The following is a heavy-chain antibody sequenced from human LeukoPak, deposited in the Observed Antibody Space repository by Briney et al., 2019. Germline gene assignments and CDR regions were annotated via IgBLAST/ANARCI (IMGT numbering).Heavy chain of an antibody. CDR3: ARDEARYSSGYYPNWFDP. Sequence: ASVKVSCKASGYTFTSYGISWVRQAPGQGLEWMGWISGYNGYTHYAHNLQGRVTMTTDTSTSAAYMELRSLRSDDMAVYYCARDEARYSSGYYPNWFDPWGQGTLVTVSS. V-gene: IGHV1-18*03. CDR1: GYTFTSYG. J-gene: IGHJ5*02. CDR2: ISGYNGYT. D-gene: IGHD3-22*01.